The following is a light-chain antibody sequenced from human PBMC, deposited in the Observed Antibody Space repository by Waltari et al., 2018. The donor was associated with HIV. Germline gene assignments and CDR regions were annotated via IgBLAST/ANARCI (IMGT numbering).Light chain of an antibody. CDR3: QQRYTTPIT. Sequence: DIQMTQSPSSLSASVGDRVPITCRASQNIGTSLNWYQQKPGKAPDLLISGTSTLQTGVPSRFSVSGSGTDFTLTISSLQLEDFATYHCQQRYTTPITFGQGTRLEIK. CDR1: QNIGTS. J-gene: IGKJ5*01. CDR2: GTS. V-gene: IGKV1-39*01.